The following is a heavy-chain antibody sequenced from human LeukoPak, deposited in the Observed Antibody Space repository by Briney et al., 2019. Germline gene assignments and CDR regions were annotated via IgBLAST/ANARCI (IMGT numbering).Heavy chain of an antibody. J-gene: IGHJ4*02. V-gene: IGHV4-39*01. CDR1: GGSISGSCYH. Sequence: SETLSLTCTVSGGSISGSCYHWGWIRQPPGKGLEWIGSINYSWHTYYKPSIESRVTISVDSSKNQFSLKVTSVTAADTALYYCAPTYSYTRGGYDYWGPGTLVTVSS. D-gene: IGHD5-18*01. CDR2: INYSWHT. CDR3: APTYSYTRGGYDY.